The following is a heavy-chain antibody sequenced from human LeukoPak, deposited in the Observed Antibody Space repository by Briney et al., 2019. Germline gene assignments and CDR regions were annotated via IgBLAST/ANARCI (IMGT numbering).Heavy chain of an antibody. CDR1: GFTFNNAW. CDR3: TTLWYYYDSSDY. D-gene: IGHD3-22*01. V-gene: IGHV3-15*01. J-gene: IGHJ4*02. Sequence: GGSLRLSCTASGFTFNNAWMSWVRQAPGKGLEWVGRIKSKADGGTTDYAAPVQGRFTISRDDSKKTLYLQMNSLKTGDTAVYYCTTLWYYYDSSDYWGQGTLVTVSS. CDR2: IKSKADGGTT.